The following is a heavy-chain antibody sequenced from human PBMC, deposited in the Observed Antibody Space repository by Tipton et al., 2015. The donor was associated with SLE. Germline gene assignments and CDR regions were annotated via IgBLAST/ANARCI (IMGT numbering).Heavy chain of an antibody. Sequence: TLSLTCTVSDASLSTYFWSWIRQPPGKGLEWIGNIYHSGSTYYNPSLKSRVTISVDASKNQLSLRLSSVTAADTAVYYCARQVDTEAVGSWNFAFWGRGTLVTVSS. J-gene: IGHJ2*01. V-gene: IGHV4-59*08. CDR1: DASLSTYF. CDR3: ARQVDTEAVGSWNFAF. CDR2: IYHSGST. D-gene: IGHD5-18*01.